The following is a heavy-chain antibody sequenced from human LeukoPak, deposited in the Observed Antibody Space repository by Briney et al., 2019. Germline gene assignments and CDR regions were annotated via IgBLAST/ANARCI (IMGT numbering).Heavy chain of an antibody. J-gene: IGHJ4*02. Sequence: ASVKVSCKASGYTFTSYDINWVRQAPGQGLEWMGWISAYNGNTNYAQKLQGRVTMTTDTSTSTAYMELRSLRSDDTAVYYCARANIFGVVSEEDYWGQGTLVTVSS. CDR3: ARANIFGVVSEEDY. V-gene: IGHV1-18*01. CDR1: GYTFTSYD. D-gene: IGHD3-3*01. CDR2: ISAYNGNT.